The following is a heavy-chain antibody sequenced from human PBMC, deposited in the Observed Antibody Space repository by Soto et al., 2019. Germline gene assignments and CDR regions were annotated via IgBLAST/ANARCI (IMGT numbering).Heavy chain of an antibody. D-gene: IGHD4-17*01. V-gene: IGHV1-69*08. Sequence: QVQLVQSGAEVKKPGSSVKVSCKASGGTFSSYTISWVRQAPGQGLEWMGRIIPILGIANYAQKFQGRVTITAEKSTSTAYMELSSLRSEDTAVYYCARERFGITVTPFDYWGQGTLVTVSS. CDR3: ARERFGITVTPFDY. J-gene: IGHJ4*02. CDR2: IIPILGIA. CDR1: GGTFSSYT.